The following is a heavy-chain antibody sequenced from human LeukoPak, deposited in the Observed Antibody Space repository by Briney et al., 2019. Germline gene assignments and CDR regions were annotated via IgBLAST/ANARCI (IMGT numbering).Heavy chain of an antibody. D-gene: IGHD3-10*01. J-gene: IGHJ5*02. CDR2: MNPDSGNT. CDR3: ARGFLWTGSRNWFDP. CDR1: RYTFSSYD. Sequence: GASVKVSCKASRYTFSSYDINWVRQSTGQGLEWMGWMNPDSGNTGYAQNFRGRVTMTRNTSISTAYMELSSLRSDDTGVYFCARGFLWTGSRNWFDPWGQGTLVTVSS. V-gene: IGHV1-8*01.